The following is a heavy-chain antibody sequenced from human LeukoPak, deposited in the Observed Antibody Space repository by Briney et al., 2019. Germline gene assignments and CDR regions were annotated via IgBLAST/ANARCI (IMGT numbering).Heavy chain of an antibody. CDR1: GGSMSTYY. CDR3: ARDQATDYYYYGMDV. CDR2: IYYSGST. J-gene: IGHJ6*02. V-gene: IGHV4-59*01. Sequence: SETLSLTCTVSGGSMSTYYWSWIRQPPGKGLEWIGYIYYSGSTNYNPSLKSRVTISVDTSKNQFSLKLSSVTAADTAVYYCARDQATDYYYYGMDVWGQGTTVTVS.